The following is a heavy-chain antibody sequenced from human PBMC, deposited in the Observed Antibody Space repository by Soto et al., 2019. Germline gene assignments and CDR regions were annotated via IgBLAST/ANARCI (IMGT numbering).Heavy chain of an antibody. J-gene: IGHJ6*03. CDR2: IDSSGST. Sequence: QVQLQESGPGLVKPSETLSLTCTVSGGSISSYYWSWIRQPPGKGLEWIGYIDSSGSTNYNPSLKRRVTISVDTSKNQFSLKLSSVTAADTAVYYCARRQDYDYYYYYMDVWGKGTTVTVSS. V-gene: IGHV4-59*08. D-gene: IGHD4-17*01. CDR1: GGSISSYY. CDR3: ARRQDYDYYYYYMDV.